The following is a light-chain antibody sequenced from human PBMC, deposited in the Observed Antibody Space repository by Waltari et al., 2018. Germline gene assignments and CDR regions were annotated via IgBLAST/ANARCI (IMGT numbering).Light chain of an antibody. Sequence: TVMTQAPATMTVFPGERATLSCRASHYVSTNLAWYQQKPGQSPRLLIYSASARATCVPARFGGSGSGTQFTLTLNSVQSEDVALYYCQQYNNWPPITFGQGTRVQIK. CDR1: HYVSTN. V-gene: IGKV3-15*01. J-gene: IGKJ5*01. CDR3: QQYNNWPPIT. CDR2: SAS.